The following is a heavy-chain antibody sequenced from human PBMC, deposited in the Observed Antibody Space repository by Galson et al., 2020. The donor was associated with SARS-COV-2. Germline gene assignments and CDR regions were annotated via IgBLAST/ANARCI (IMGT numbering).Heavy chain of an antibody. CDR1: RFTLSSYW. CDR2: INRDGSVR. Sequence: GESLKISCAASRFTLSSYWMPWVRQAPGQGLEWVANINRDGSVRHSVDSVNGRFIISRDNTKNSLFLQVDNLRADDTAVYYCARDASYCSGGTCYDAFDVWGQGTMVTVSS. D-gene: IGHD2-15*01. CDR3: ARDASYCSGGTCYDAFDV. J-gene: IGHJ3*01. V-gene: IGHV3-7*03.